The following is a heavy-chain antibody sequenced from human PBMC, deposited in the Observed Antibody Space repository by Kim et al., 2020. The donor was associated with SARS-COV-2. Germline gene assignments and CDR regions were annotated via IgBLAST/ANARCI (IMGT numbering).Heavy chain of an antibody. CDR3: ATEVGVHLIN. Sequence: GGSLRLSCAGSGFTVTTNYMTWVRQAPGKGLEWVSLIYNDGRAYYAGSVKGRFTISRDNFKNTWYLQMNSLRTEDTAMYYCATEVGVHLINWGPGTLVT. J-gene: IGHJ4*02. CDR1: GFTVTTNY. CDR2: IYNDGRA. V-gene: IGHV3-66*01.